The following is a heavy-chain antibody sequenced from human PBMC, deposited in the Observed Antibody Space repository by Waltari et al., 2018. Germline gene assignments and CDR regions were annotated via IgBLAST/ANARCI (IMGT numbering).Heavy chain of an antibody. D-gene: IGHD6-6*01. J-gene: IGHJ5*02. CDR2: IYYSGST. CDR1: GGSFSGYS. V-gene: IGHV4-34*11. CDR3: ARGSYSSSYNWFDP. Sequence: QVLLQQWGAGLLKPSETLSLTCAVYGGSFSGYSWSWIRQPPGKGLEWIGYIYYSGSTNYNPSLKSRVTISVDTSKNQFSLKLSSVTAADTAVYYCARGSYSSSYNWFDPWGQGTLVTVSS.